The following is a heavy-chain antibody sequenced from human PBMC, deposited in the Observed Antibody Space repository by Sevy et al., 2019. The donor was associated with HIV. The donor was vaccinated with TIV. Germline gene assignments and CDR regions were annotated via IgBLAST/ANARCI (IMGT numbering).Heavy chain of an antibody. J-gene: IGHJ4*02. D-gene: IGHD3-10*01. Sequence: GGSLRLSCAASGFTISSYWMLWVRQAPGKGLEWVANINQDGSTKYYLDSVEGRFTISKDNDKNSVVLQMNSLTAEDTGVYFCVRAMASADSFWGQGTLVTVSS. CDR3: VRAMASADSF. V-gene: IGHV3-7*01. CDR1: GFTISSYW. CDR2: INQDGSTK.